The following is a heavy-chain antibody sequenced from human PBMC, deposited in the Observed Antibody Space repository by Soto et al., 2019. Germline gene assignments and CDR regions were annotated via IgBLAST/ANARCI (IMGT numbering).Heavy chain of an antibody. J-gene: IGHJ5*02. V-gene: IGHV4-38-2*01. Sequence: PSETLSLTCGVSGYSISRSFYWDWIRQPPGKGLEWIGRIYQSGTTSYNPSLKSRVTISVDTSKNQFYLKVNSVTAADTAVYYCARSSLRGVFDPWGQGTLVTVSS. CDR2: IYQSGTT. CDR3: ARSSLRGVFDP. CDR1: GYSISRSFY. D-gene: IGHD3-10*01.